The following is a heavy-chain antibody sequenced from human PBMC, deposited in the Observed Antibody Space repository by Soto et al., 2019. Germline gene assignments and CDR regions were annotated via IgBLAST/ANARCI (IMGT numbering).Heavy chain of an antibody. CDR1: GGTFGNSA. Sequence: ASVKVSCKASGGTFGNSAISWVRQAPGQGLEWMGWINAGNGNTKYSQKFQGRVTITRDTSASTAYMELSSLRSEDTAVYYCARAPSWYTFDYWGQGTLVTVSS. CDR3: ARAPSWYTFDY. D-gene: IGHD6-13*01. J-gene: IGHJ4*02. V-gene: IGHV1-3*01. CDR2: INAGNGNT.